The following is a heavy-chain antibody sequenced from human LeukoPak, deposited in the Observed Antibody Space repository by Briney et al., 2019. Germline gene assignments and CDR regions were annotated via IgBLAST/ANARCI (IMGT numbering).Heavy chain of an antibody. CDR2: ISSSSSYI. CDR3: ARDGAAQDSYVV. Sequence: GGSLRLSCAASGFTFSSYSMNWVRQAPGKGLEWVSSISSSSSYIYYADSVKGRFTISRDNAKNSLYLQMNSLRAEDTAVYYCARDGAAQDSYVVWGQGTLVTVSS. J-gene: IGHJ4*02. D-gene: IGHD2-15*01. CDR1: GFTFSSYS. V-gene: IGHV3-21*01.